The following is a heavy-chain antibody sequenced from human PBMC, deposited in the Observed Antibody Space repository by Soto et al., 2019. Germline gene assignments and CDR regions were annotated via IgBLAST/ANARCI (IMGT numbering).Heavy chain of an antibody. V-gene: IGHV3-21*01. J-gene: IGHJ4*02. CDR1: GFTFSSYT. D-gene: IGHD3-9*01. CDR3: TREHVVTIFRRGQRGSFDN. Sequence: PGGSLRLSCAASGFTFSSYTMNWVRQAPGKGLEWVAFITSGSDYIYYADSVKGRFTISRDDANNSLFLQMSSLRAEDTAVYYCTREHVVTIFRRGQRGSFDNWSQGTLGTVSS. CDR2: ITSGSDYI.